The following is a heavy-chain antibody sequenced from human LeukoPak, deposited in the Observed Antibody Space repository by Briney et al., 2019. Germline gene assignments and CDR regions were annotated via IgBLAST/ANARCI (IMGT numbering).Heavy chain of an antibody. D-gene: IGHD6-19*01. J-gene: IGHJ4*02. V-gene: IGHV3-48*03. CDR2: ISSSGSTI. CDR1: GFTFSSYE. Sequence: PGGSLRLSCAASGFTFSSYEMNWVRQAPGKGLEWVTYISSSGSTIYYADSVKGRFTISRDNAKNSLYLQMNSLRAEDTAVYYCARDRPIYSSGWFYYFDYWGQGTLVTVSS. CDR3: ARDRPIYSSGWFYYFDY.